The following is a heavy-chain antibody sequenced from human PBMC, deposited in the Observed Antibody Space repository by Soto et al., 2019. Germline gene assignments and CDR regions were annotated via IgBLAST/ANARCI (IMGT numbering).Heavy chain of an antibody. V-gene: IGHV1-69*01. CDR3: XXXXXWXLLGYFYGMDV. J-gene: IGHJ6*02. CDR2: VIPLFNTP. CDR1: GGTFNTFA. Sequence: QVQLVQSGAEVKKPGSSAKVSCKASGGTFNTFAFTXVRXAPGXGFEWMGGVIPLFNTPDYAQKFQGRVTITADESTSTVYLELSXLSXDXTXVXXXXXXXXWXLLGYFYGMDVWGQGTTVIVSS. D-gene: IGHD5-18*01.